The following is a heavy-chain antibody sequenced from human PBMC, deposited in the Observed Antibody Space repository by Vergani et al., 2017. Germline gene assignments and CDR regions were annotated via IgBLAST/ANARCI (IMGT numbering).Heavy chain of an antibody. CDR2: ISYDGSNK. D-gene: IGHD3-22*01. Sequence: QVQLVESGGGVVQPGRSLRLSCAASGFTFSSYAMHWVRQAPGKGLEWVAVISYDGSNKYYADSVKGRFTISRDNSKNTLYLQMNSLRAEDTAVYYCARGEGAVVITKSPGYNWFDPWGQGTLVTVSS. J-gene: IGHJ5*02. CDR1: GFTFSSYA. CDR3: ARGEGAVVITKSPGYNWFDP. V-gene: IGHV3-30-3*01.